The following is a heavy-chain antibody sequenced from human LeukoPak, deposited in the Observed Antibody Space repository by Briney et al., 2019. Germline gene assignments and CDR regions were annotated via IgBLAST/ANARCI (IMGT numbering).Heavy chain of an antibody. D-gene: IGHD1-26*01. CDR1: GFTFSSYS. Sequence: GGSLRLSCAASGFTFSSYSMNWVRQAPGKGLEWVSSISSSSSSYIYYADSVKGRFTISRDNAKNSLYLQMNSLRAEDTAVYYCARGPGDNSGSYYDDYWGQGILVTVSS. CDR3: ARGPGDNSGSYYDDY. J-gene: IGHJ4*02. V-gene: IGHV3-21*01. CDR2: ISSSSSSYI.